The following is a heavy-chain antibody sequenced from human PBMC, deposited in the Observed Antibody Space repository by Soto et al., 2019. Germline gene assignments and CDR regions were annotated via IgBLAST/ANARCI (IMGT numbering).Heavy chain of an antibody. V-gene: IGHV1-24*01. CDR2: FDPEDGET. CDR1: GYTLTELS. J-gene: IGHJ4*02. D-gene: IGHD1-26*01. CDR3: ATFLPPYSGSYYFYLDY. Sequence: ASVKVSCKVSGYTLTELSMHWVRQAPGKGLEWMGGFDPEDGETIYAQKFQGRVTMTEDTSTDTAYMELSSLRSEDTAVYYCATFLPPYSGSYYFYLDYWGQGTLVTVSS.